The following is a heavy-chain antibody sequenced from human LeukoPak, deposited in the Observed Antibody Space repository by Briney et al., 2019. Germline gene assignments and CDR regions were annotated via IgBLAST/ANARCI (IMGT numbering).Heavy chain of an antibody. J-gene: IGHJ3*02. D-gene: IGHD3-9*01. Sequence: TSETLSLTCAVYGGSFSGYYWSWIRQPPGKGLEWIGEINHSGSTNYNPSLKSRVTISVDTPKNQFSLKLSSVTAADTAVYYCAREIRYFDWLFQRHDAFDIWGQGTMVTVSS. V-gene: IGHV4-34*01. CDR2: INHSGST. CDR3: AREIRYFDWLFQRHDAFDI. CDR1: GGSFSGYY.